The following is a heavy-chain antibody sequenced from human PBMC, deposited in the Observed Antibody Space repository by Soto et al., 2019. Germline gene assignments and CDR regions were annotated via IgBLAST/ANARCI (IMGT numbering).Heavy chain of an antibody. J-gene: IGHJ6*03. D-gene: IGHD4-17*01. CDR3: ASLIYDYGDPPKDPDYYYYYMDV. V-gene: IGHV1-18*01. CDR1: GYTFTSYG. Sequence: ASVKVSCKASGYTFTSYGISWVRQAPGQGLEWMGWISAYNGNTNYAQKLQGRVTMTTDTSTSTAYMELRSLRSDDTAVYYCASLIYDYGDPPKDPDYYYYYMDVWGKGTTVTVSS. CDR2: ISAYNGNT.